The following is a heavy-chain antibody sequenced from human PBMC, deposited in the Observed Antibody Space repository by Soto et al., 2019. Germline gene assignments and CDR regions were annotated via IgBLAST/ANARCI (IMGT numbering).Heavy chain of an antibody. CDR1: GGSISSYY. CDR3: ARRSLYDILTGWNWFDP. Sequence: QVQLQESGPGLVKPSETLSLTCTVSGGSISSYYWSWIRQPPGKGLEWIGYIYYSGSTNYNPSLKSRVTISVDTSKNQFSLKLSSLTAADTAVYYCARRSLYDILTGWNWFDPWGQGTLVTVSS. V-gene: IGHV4-59*08. D-gene: IGHD3-9*01. J-gene: IGHJ5*02. CDR2: IYYSGST.